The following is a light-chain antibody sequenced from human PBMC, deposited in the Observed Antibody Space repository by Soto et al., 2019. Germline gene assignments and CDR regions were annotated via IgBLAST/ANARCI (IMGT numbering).Light chain of an antibody. J-gene: IGKJ4*01. CDR2: AAS. V-gene: IGKV1-12*02. Sequence: DTQMTQSPSSLSASVGDRVTITCRASQGLSSYLAWYQQKPGKAPKLLIYAASNLQSGVPSRFSGSGSGTDFTLTISSLQPEDFATYFCLSGHSRPFGGGTKVDIK. CDR3: LSGHSRP. CDR1: QGLSSY.